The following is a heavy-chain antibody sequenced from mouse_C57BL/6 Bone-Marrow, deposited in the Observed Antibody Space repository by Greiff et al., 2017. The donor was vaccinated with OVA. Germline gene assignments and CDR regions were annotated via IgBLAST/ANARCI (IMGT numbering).Heavy chain of an antibody. J-gene: IGHJ2*01. CDR2: IDPSDSYT. V-gene: IGHV1-69*01. CDR3: ARKEYPYYFDY. D-gene: IGHD5-1*01. Sequence: VQLQQPGAELVMPGASVKLSCKASGYTFTSYWMHWVKQRPGQGLEWIGEIDPSDSYTNSNQKFKGKSTLTVDKSSSTAYMQLSSLTSEDAAVYYCARKEYPYYFDYWGQGTTLTVSA. CDR1: GYTFTSYW.